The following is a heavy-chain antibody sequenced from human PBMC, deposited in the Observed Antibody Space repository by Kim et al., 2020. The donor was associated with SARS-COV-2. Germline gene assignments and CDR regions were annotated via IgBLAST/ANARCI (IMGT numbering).Heavy chain of an antibody. CDR3: ARDKDVGATGIWFDP. J-gene: IGHJ5*02. Sequence: KLQGRVNMTRDTSTSTGYMELSSLRSEDTAVYYCARDKDVGATGIWFDPWGQGTLVTVSS. D-gene: IGHD1-26*01. V-gene: IGHV1-46*01.